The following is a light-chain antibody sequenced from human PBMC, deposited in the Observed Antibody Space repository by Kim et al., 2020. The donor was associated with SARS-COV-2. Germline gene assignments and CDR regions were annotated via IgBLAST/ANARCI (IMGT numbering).Light chain of an antibody. Sequence: EIVMTQSPATLSVSPGERVTLSCRASQSISGNLGWYQQKPGQAPRLLIYAASTRATGIPARFSGSGSGTEFTLTINNLHSEDFAVYCCQQYNDWPWTFGQGTKVDIK. CDR1: QSISGN. V-gene: IGKV3-15*01. CDR2: AAS. CDR3: QQYNDWPWT. J-gene: IGKJ1*01.